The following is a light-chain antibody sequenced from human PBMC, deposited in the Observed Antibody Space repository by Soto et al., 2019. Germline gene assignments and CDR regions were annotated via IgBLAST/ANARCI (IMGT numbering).Light chain of an antibody. CDR3: CSYAGSYTHYV. CDR1: SSDVGGYNY. CDR2: DVS. J-gene: IGLJ1*01. Sequence: QSALTQPRSVSGSPGQSITLSCTGTSSDVGGYNYVSWYRQHPGKAPKLMIYDVSKRPSGVPDRFSSSKSGNTASLTISGLQAEDEADYYCCSYAGSYTHYVFGTGTKLTVL. V-gene: IGLV2-11*01.